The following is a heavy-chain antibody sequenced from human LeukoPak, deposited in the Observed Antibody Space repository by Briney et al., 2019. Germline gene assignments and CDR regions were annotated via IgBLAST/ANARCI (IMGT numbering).Heavy chain of an antibody. J-gene: IGHJ4*02. CDR1: GGTLSNHA. Sequence: ASVKVSCKASGGTLSNHAVSWVRQAPGQGLEWMGWISAYNGNTNYAQKLQGRVTMTTDTSTSTAYMELRSLRSDDTAVYYCALSGSYAPFDYWGQGTLVTVSS. V-gene: IGHV1-18*01. D-gene: IGHD1-26*01. CDR2: ISAYNGNT. CDR3: ALSGSYAPFDY.